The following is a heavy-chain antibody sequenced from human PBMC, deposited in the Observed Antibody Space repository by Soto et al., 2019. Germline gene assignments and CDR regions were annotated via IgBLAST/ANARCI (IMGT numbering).Heavy chain of an antibody. V-gene: IGHV3-13*01. CDR3: ARAPRGTTGGAFDI. Sequence: GGSLRLSCAASGFTFSSYDMHWVRQATGKGLEWVSAIGTAGDTYYPGSVKGRFTISRENAKNSLYLQMNSLRAGDTAVYYCARAPRGTTGGAFDIWGQGTMVTVSS. D-gene: IGHD1-7*01. CDR1: GFTFSSYD. J-gene: IGHJ3*02. CDR2: IGTAGDT.